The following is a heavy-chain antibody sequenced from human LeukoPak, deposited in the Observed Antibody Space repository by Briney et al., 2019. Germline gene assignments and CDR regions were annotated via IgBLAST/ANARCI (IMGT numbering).Heavy chain of an antibody. CDR3: VRVGEPGLGDY. D-gene: IGHD3-3*01. J-gene: IGHJ4*02. Sequence: GASVKVSCKASGYTFTSYAISWVRQAPGQGLEWMGRIIPILGIANYAQKFQGRVTITADKSTSTAYMELSSLRSEDTAVYYCVRVGEPGLGDYWGQGTLVTVSS. CDR1: GYTFTSYA. CDR2: IIPILGIA. V-gene: IGHV1-69*04.